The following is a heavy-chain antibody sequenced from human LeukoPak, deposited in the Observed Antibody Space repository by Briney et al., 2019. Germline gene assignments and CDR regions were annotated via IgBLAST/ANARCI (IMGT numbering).Heavy chain of an antibody. D-gene: IGHD2-2*01. Sequence: ASVKVSCKASGYTFTSYDINWVRQATGQGLEWMGWMNPNSGNTGYAQKFQGRVTMTRNTSISTAYMELSNLRSEDTAVYYCARGCGFGSSTSCPQFDYWGQGTLVTVSS. CDR3: ARGCGFGSSTSCPQFDY. CDR1: GYTFTSYD. V-gene: IGHV1-8*01. J-gene: IGHJ4*02. CDR2: MNPNSGNT.